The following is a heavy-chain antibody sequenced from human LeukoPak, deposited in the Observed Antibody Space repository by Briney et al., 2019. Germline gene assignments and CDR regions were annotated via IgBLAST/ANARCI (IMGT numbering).Heavy chain of an antibody. D-gene: IGHD3-22*01. CDR1: GYTFTNYY. Sequence: ASVKVSCKASGYTFTNYYIHWVRQAPGQGLEWMGIINPSGGSTSYAQKFQGRVTMTRDTSTSTVYMELSSLRSEDTAVYYCARRANYYDSSGYYLDYWGQGTLVTVSS. CDR3: ARRANYYDSSGYYLDY. V-gene: IGHV1-46*01. CDR2: INPSGGST. J-gene: IGHJ4*02.